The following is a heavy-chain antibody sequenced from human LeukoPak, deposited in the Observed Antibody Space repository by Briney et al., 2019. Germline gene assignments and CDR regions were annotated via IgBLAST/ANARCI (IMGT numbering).Heavy chain of an antibody. D-gene: IGHD2-15*01. V-gene: IGHV1-8*03. CDR2: RNPNSGKT. CDR1: GYTFTSCD. J-gene: IGHJ5*02. CDR3: ARAGAVVDNWFDP. Sequence: ASVKVSCKGTGYTFTSCDINWVRQATGQGLEWMGWRNPNSGKTGYAQQFQRRVTITSNTSISTAYMELSSLRSEDTAVYYCARAGAVVDNWFDPGGQGTLVTVSS.